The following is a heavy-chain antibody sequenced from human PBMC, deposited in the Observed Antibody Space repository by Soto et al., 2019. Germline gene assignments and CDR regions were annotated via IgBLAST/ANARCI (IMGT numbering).Heavy chain of an antibody. CDR3: ARGKSSAYFDY. J-gene: IGHJ4*02. D-gene: IGHD6-25*01. CDR2: MKQAGNER. V-gene: IGHV3-7*01. Sequence: GGSLRLSCVASGFIFSDYWMGWVRQAPGKGPEWVANMKQAGNERYFVDSVEGRFTISRDNAKNSLYLEMNSLRAEDTAVYYCARGKSSAYFDYWGQGTQVTVSS. CDR1: GFIFSDYW.